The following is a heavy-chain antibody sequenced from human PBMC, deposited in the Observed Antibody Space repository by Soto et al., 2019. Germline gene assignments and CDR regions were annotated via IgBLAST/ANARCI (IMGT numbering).Heavy chain of an antibody. D-gene: IGHD4-17*01. V-gene: IGHV1-18*01. CDR2: INAYNGNT. Sequence: ASVKVSCKASGYTFTSYGISWVRQAPGQGLEWMGWINAYNGNTNYAQKLQGRVTMTTDTSTSTAYMELRSLGSDDTAVYYCARVSTTTVTLYYWGQGTLVTVSS. CDR1: GYTFTSYG. CDR3: ARVSTTTVTLYY. J-gene: IGHJ4*02.